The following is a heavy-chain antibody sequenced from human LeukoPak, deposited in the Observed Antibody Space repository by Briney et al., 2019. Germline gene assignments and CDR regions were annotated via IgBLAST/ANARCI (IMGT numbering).Heavy chain of an antibody. D-gene: IGHD3-22*01. J-gene: IGHJ4*02. CDR2: ISGSGGST. CDR1: GFTFSSYG. V-gene: IGHV3-23*01. Sequence: GGSLRLSCAAAGFTFSSYGMSWVRQAPGKGLEWVSAISGSGGSTYYADSVKGRFTISRDNSKNTLYLQMNSLRAEDTAVYYCAKVGPYDSSGYPPDYWGQGTLVTVSS. CDR3: AKVGPYDSSGYPPDY.